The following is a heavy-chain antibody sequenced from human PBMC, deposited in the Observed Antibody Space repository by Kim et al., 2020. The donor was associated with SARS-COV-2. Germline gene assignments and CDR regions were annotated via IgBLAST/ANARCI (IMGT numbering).Heavy chain of an antibody. V-gene: IGHV3-74*01. J-gene: IGHJ4*02. CDR3: ARDQGPYYYDSSGYYDSFDY. Sequence: RFTISRDNAKNTLYLQMNSLRAEDTAVYYCARDQGPYYYDSSGYYDSFDYWGQGTLVTVSS. D-gene: IGHD3-22*01.